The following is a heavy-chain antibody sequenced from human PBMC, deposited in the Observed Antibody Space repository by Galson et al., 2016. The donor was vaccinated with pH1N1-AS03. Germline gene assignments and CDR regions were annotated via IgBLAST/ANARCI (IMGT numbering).Heavy chain of an antibody. V-gene: IGHV3-74*01. D-gene: IGHD3-22*01. CDR3: ARQDSSGYFHSLDM. CDR1: GFTFTTYW. J-gene: IGHJ3*02. CDR2: INGEGSST. Sequence: LRLSCAASGFTFTTYWMHWVRQAPGRGLVWVSSINGEGSSTRGTDSVKGRFFISRDNAKNTVYLQMNSLRVEDTAVYYCARQDSSGYFHSLDMWGQGTMVTVSA.